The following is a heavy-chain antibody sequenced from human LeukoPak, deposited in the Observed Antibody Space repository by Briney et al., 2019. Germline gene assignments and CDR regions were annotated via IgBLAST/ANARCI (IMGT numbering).Heavy chain of an antibody. D-gene: IGHD5-12*01. CDR3: ARYRMVATEFDP. Sequence: GGSLRLSCAASGFTFSRYAMSWVRQAPGKGLEWVSAISGSGGSTYYADSVKGRFTISRDNSKNTLYLQMNSLRAEDTAVYYCARYRMVATEFDPWGQGTLVTVSS. CDR1: GFTFSRYA. J-gene: IGHJ5*02. V-gene: IGHV3-23*01. CDR2: ISGSGGST.